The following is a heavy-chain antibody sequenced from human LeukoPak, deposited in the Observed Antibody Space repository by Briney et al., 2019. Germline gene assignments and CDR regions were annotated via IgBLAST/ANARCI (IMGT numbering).Heavy chain of an antibody. CDR3: ARHGWDYPSGTYYTFDP. D-gene: IGHD3-10*01. J-gene: IGHJ5*02. Sequence: SETLSLTCTVSGGSISSSSYYWGWIRQPPGKGLECIGSVSYSGSPYYNPSLKSRVTTSVDTSKNQFSLRLSSVTATDTAMYYCARHGWDYPSGTYYTFDPWGQGTLVTVSS. V-gene: IGHV4-39*01. CDR2: VSYSGSP. CDR1: GGSISSSSYY.